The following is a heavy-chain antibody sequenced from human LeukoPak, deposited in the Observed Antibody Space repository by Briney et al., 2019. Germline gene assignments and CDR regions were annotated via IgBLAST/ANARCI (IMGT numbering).Heavy chain of an antibody. Sequence: ASEKVSCKTSVYTFTDYYVHWVRQAPGQGLEWLAWINPDSGATNFAQRFQGRHTMTRDTSVNTVHMELNRLRSDDTAVYYCARDLCHGGSCFHFDSWGQGTLVTVSS. D-gene: IGHD2-15*01. J-gene: IGHJ4*02. CDR1: VYTFTDYY. V-gene: IGHV1-2*02. CDR3: ARDLCHGGSCFHFDS. CDR2: INPDSGAT.